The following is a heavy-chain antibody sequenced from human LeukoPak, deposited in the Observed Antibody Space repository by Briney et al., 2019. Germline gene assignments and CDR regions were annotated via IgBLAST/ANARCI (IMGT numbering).Heavy chain of an antibody. D-gene: IGHD3-22*01. Sequence: PSETLSLTCAVYDGSFSGYYWSWTRQPPGKGLEWIGEINHSGSTNYNPSLKSRVTISVDTSKNQFSLKLSSVTAADAAVYYCARYSGYYLSYFDYWGQGTLVTVSS. CDR2: INHSGST. CDR1: DGSFSGYY. J-gene: IGHJ4*02. V-gene: IGHV4-34*01. CDR3: ARYSGYYLSYFDY.